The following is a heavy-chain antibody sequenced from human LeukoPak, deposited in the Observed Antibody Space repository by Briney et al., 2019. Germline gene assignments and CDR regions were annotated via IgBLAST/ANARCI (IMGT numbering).Heavy chain of an antibody. V-gene: IGHV3-11*04. CDR2: ISSSGSTI. CDR3: ASRGLSYGDYAFDY. J-gene: IGHJ4*02. CDR1: GFTFSDYY. Sequence: GGSLRLSCAASGFTFSDYYMSWIRQAPGKGLEWVSYISSSGSTIYYADSVKVRFTISRDNAKNSLYLQMNSLRAEDTAVYYCASRGLSYGDYAFDYWGQGTLVTVSS. D-gene: IGHD4-17*01.